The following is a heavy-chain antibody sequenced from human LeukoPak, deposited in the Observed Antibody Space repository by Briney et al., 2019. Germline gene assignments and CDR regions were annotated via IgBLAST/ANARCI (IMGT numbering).Heavy chain of an antibody. CDR1: GGSISSYY. Sequence: SETLSLTCTVSGGSISSYYWSWIRQPPGKGLEGSGCIYYSGRTNYNPSLQSRVTISVDTSKNQFSLKLSSVTAANTAGYYCARDSLNGWNYYYGMDVWGQGTTVTVSS. CDR2: IYYSGRT. D-gene: IGHD1-1*01. V-gene: IGHV4-59*01. CDR3: ARDSLNGWNYYYGMDV. J-gene: IGHJ6*02.